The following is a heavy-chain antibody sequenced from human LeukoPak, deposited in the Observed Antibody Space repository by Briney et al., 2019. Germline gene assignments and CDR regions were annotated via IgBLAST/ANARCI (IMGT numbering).Heavy chain of an antibody. D-gene: IGHD3-22*01. CDR1: GFTVSSNY. CDR3: ARDLVGGWDDSSGYYYGYFDY. V-gene: IGHV3-66*01. CDR2: IYSGGST. J-gene: IGHJ4*02. Sequence: GGSLRLSCAASGFTVSSNYMSWVRQAPGKGLEWLSVIYSGGSTYYADCVKGRFTISRDNSKNTLYLQMNSLRAEDTAVYYCARDLVGGWDDSSGYYYGYFDYWGQGTLVTVSS.